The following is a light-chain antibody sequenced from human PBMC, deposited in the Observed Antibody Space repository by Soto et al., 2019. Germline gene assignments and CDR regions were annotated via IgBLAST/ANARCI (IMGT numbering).Light chain of an antibody. J-gene: IGLJ1*01. V-gene: IGLV1-44*01. CDR2: ANS. CDR1: GFNIGGNT. Sequence: QSALTQPPSMSGTPGQTITISCSGGGFNIGGNTVTWYQQLPGTAPKRLMYANSQRPSGVPDRFSGSKSGTSASLAISGLQSEDEADYYCATWDDSLRGYVFGTGTKLTVL. CDR3: ATWDDSLRGYV.